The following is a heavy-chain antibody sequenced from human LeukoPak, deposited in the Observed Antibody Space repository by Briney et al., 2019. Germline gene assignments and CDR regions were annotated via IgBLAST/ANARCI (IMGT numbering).Heavy chain of an antibody. D-gene: IGHD2-2*01. J-gene: IGHJ4*02. CDR2: ISSSSDTI. V-gene: IGHV3-48*01. CDR3: AVYCSSSDCYDSASKKYFDQ. Sequence: GGSLRLSCAASGFTFSSYSMNWVRQAPGKGLEWISYISSSSDTIYYAGSVKGRFTISRDNAKNSLFLQMSSLRAEDTAVSYCAVYCSSSDCYDSASKKYFDQWGQGTLVTVSS. CDR1: GFTFSSYS.